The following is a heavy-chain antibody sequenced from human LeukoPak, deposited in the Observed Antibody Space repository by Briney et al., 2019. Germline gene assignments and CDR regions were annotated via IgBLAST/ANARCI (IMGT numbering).Heavy chain of an antibody. V-gene: IGHV3-21*01. CDR2: ISGTSYYI. J-gene: IGHJ4*02. Sequence: GGTLRLSCAASGFTFSSYSLNWVRQAPGKGLEWVSSISGTSYYIYYADSVQGRFTISRDNAKNSLYLQMNSLRAEDTAVYYCARDFGGCSSTSCPKDSWGQGTLVTVSS. CDR1: GFTFSSYS. D-gene: IGHD2-2*01. CDR3: ARDFGGCSSTSCPKDS.